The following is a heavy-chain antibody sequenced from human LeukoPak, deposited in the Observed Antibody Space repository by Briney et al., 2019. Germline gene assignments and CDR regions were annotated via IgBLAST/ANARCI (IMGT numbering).Heavy chain of an antibody. V-gene: IGHV3-53*01. J-gene: IGHJ6*03. CDR3: ARGGLPAAIGYYYYMDV. Sequence: GGSLRLSCTVSGFTVSSNSMSWVRQAPGKGLEWVSFIYSDNTHYSDSVKGRFTISRDNSKNTLYLQMNSLRAEDTAVYYCARGGLPAAIGYYYYMDVWGKGTTVTISS. D-gene: IGHD2-2*02. CDR2: IYSDNT. CDR1: GFTVSSNS.